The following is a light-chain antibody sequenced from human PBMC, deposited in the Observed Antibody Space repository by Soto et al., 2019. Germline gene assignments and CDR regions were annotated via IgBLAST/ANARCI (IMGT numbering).Light chain of an antibody. V-gene: IGKV3-15*01. Sequence: EIVRTQSPATLSVSPGERATLSCRASQSVSSNLAWYQQKPGQAPRLLIYGASTRATGIPARFSGSGSGTEFTHTISSLQSEDLAVYYCQQYKSWPPGTCGQGTKVEIK. CDR3: QQYKSWPPGT. CDR2: GAS. CDR1: QSVSSN. J-gene: IGKJ1*01.